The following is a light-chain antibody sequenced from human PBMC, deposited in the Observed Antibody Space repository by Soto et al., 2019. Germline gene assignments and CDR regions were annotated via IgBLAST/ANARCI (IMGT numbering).Light chain of an antibody. J-gene: IGLJ3*02. Sequence: NFMLTQPHSVSESPGQTATISCTGNGGNIADYYVQWYQQRPGSAPTIVIYDDNRRPSGVPNRFSGSIDSSSNSASLIISELETADEADYFCQSYDISSHWVFGGGTKLTVL. CDR2: DDN. CDR1: GGNIADYY. CDR3: QSYDISSHWV. V-gene: IGLV6-57*02.